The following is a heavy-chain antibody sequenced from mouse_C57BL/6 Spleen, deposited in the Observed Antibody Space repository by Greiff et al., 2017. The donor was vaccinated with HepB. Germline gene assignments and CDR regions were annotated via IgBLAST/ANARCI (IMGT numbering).Heavy chain of an antibody. D-gene: IGHD1-1*01. CDR1: GYSITSGYY. CDR3: ARGAYYYGSSYVPWFAY. V-gene: IGHV3-6*01. J-gene: IGHJ3*01. Sequence: LQESGPGLVKPSQSLSLTCSVTGYSITSGYYWNWIRQFPGNKLEWMGYISYDGSNNYNPSLKNRISITRDTSKNQFFLKLNSVTTEDTATYYCARGAYYYGSSYVPWFAYWGQGTLVTVSA. CDR2: ISYDGSN.